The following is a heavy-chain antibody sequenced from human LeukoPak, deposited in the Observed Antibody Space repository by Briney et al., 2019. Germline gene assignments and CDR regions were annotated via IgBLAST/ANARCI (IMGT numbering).Heavy chain of an antibody. V-gene: IGHV4-61*02. CDR2: IYTSGST. Sequence: SETLSLTCTVSGGSISSGSYYWSWIRQPAGKGLEWIGRIYTSGSTNYNPSLKSRVTISVDTSKNQFSLKLSSVTAADTAVYYCARAGCSSTSCYEVYYYYYMDAWGKGTTVTVSS. D-gene: IGHD2-2*01. CDR3: ARAGCSSTSCYEVYYYYYMDA. J-gene: IGHJ6*03. CDR1: GGSISSGSYY.